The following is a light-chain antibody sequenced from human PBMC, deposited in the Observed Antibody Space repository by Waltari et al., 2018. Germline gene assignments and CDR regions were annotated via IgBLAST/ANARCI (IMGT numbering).Light chain of an antibody. Sequence: DIQMTQSPSTLSAPVGDRVTITCRASQSISSWLAWYQQKPGKAPKLLIYKASSLESGVPSRFSGSGSGTEFTLTISSLQPDDFATYYCQQYNSYSTFGQGTK. CDR2: KAS. CDR1: QSISSW. V-gene: IGKV1-5*03. CDR3: QQYNSYST. J-gene: IGKJ1*01.